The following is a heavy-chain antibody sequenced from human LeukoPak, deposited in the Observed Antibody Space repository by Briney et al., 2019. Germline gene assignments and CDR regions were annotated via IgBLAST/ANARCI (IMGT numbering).Heavy chain of an antibody. J-gene: IGHJ4*02. Sequence: GGSLRLSCAAPGFTFSSYGMHWVRQAPGMGLEWVAVISYDGSNKYYADPVKGRFTISRDNSKNTLYLQMNSLRVEDTAVYYCAKDVRALNNYGSGSSGFYWGQGTLVTVSS. CDR1: GFTFSSYG. D-gene: IGHD3-10*01. CDR2: ISYDGSNK. V-gene: IGHV3-30*18. CDR3: AKDVRALNNYGSGSSGFY.